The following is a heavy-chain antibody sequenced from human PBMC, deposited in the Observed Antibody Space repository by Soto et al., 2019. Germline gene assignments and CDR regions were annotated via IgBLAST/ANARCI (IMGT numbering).Heavy chain of an antibody. D-gene: IGHD2-15*01. CDR3: ARDLVLEGFCSGGSCPLVY. V-gene: IGHV4-59*01. Sequence: PSETLSLTCTVSGGSISTYYWSWFRQPPGKGLEWIAYISYSGGTNYNPSLKSRITISVDTSKNQFSLKLSSVTAADTAVYYCARDLVLEGFCSGGSCPLVYWGQGALVTISS. CDR2: ISYSGGT. CDR1: GGSISTYY. J-gene: IGHJ4*02.